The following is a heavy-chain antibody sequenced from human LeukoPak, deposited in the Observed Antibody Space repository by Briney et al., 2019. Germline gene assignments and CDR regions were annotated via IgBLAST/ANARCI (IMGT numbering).Heavy chain of an antibody. Sequence: GASVKVSCKASGYIFTSYYMHWVRQAPGQGLEWMGIINPSDGSTIYAQMFQGRVTMTRGTSTSTVYMVLTSLTSDDTAVYYCARVPIGGAFDYWGQGTLVTVSS. J-gene: IGHJ4*02. CDR1: GYIFTSYY. V-gene: IGHV1-46*01. CDR2: INPSDGST. CDR3: ARVPIGGAFDY. D-gene: IGHD2/OR15-2a*01.